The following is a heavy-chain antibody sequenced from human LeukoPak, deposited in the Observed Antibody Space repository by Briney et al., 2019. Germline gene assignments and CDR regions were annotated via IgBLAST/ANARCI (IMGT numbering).Heavy chain of an antibody. CDR3: ARDDQAYCGGDCYFH. D-gene: IGHD2-21*02. CDR1: GFTFSSYG. Sequence: GGSLRLSCAASGFTFSSYGMHWVRQAPGKGLEWVAVISYDGSNKYYADSVKGRFTISRDNSKNTLYLQMNSLRAEDTAVYYCARDDQAYCGGDCYFHWGQGTLVTVSS. J-gene: IGHJ4*02. V-gene: IGHV3-30*03. CDR2: ISYDGSNK.